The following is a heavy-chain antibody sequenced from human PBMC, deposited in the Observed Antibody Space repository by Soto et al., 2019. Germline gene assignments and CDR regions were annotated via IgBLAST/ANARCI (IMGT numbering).Heavy chain of an antibody. Sequence: EVQLVQSGAEVKKPGESLKISCKGSGYSFTSYWIGWVRQMPGKGLEWMGIIYPGDSDTRYSPSFQGQVTISADKSISTAYLQWSCLKASDTAMYYCARHSISHYYDSSDYQAPWCYGMDVWGQGATVTVSS. CDR1: GYSFTSYW. CDR3: ARHSISHYYDSSDYQAPWCYGMDV. V-gene: IGHV5-51*01. CDR2: IYPGDSDT. D-gene: IGHD3-22*01. J-gene: IGHJ6*02.